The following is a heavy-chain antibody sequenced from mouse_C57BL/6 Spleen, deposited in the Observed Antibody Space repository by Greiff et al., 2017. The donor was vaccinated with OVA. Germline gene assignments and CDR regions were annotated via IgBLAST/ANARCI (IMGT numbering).Heavy chain of an antibody. CDR3: TTAQARAMDY. D-gene: IGHD3-2*02. J-gene: IGHJ4*01. V-gene: IGHV14-1*01. CDR2: IDPEDGDT. Sequence: EVQLQQSGAELVRPGASVKLSCTASGFNIKDYYMHWVKQRPEQGLEWIGRIDPEDGDTEYAPKFQGKATMTEDTSSNTAYLQLSSLTSEDTAVYYCTTAQARAMDYWGQGTSVTVSS. CDR1: GFNIKDYY.